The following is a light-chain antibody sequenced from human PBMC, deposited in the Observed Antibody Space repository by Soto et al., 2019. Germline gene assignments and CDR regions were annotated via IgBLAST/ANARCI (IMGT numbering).Light chain of an antibody. CDR3: QQTHSAPWT. CDR2: AAS. Sequence: DIQMTQPPSSLSASVGDRVTITCRASQAVSNFVAWYQHRPGMAPKILMYAASTLQTGVSSRFISSGSGIDFTLTISRLLPEDFATYYCQQTHSAPWTFGQGTRVDVK. J-gene: IGKJ1*01. CDR1: QAVSNF. V-gene: IGKV1-39*01.